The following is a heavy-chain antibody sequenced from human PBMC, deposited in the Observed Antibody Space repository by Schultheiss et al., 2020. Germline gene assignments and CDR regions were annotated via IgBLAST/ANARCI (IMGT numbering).Heavy chain of an antibody. CDR1: GGSISSGSYY. CDR2: IYTSGST. V-gene: IGHV4-61*02. J-gene: IGHJ4*02. CDR3: ARGSRRQCVFLYYDYIWGSYRYLYYFDY. D-gene: IGHD3-16*02. Sequence: SETLSLTCTVSGGSISSGSYYWSWIRQPAGKGLEWIGRIYTSGSTNYNPSLKSRVTISVDTSKNQFSLKLSSVTAADTAVYYCARGSRRQCVFLYYDYIWGSYRYLYYFDYWGQGTLVNVSS.